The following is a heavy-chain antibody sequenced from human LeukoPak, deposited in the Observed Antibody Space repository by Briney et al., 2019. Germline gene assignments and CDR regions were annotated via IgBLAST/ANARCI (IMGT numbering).Heavy chain of an antibody. CDR3: ARDYGGAYYGSGSYYRDNWFDP. V-gene: IGHV1-46*01. D-gene: IGHD3-10*01. CDR2: INPSGGST. CDR1: GYTSTSYY. Sequence: ASVKVSCKASGYTSTSYYMHWVRQAPGQGLEWMGIINPSGGSTSYAQKFQGRVTMTRDTSTSTVYMELSSLRSEDTAVYYCARDYGGAYYGSGSYYRDNWFDPWGQGTLVTVSS. J-gene: IGHJ5*02.